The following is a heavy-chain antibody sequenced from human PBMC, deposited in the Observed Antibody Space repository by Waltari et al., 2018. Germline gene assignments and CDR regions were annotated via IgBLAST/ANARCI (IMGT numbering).Heavy chain of an antibody. J-gene: IGHJ5*02. V-gene: IGHV4-39*07. CDR1: GGSISSSSYY. Sequence: QLQLQESGPGLVKPSETLSLTCTVSGGSISSSSYYWGWIRQPPGKGLEWIGSIYYSGSTSYNPSLKSRVTISVDTSKNQFSLKLSSVTAADTAVYYCARLRGGTSSRQNNWFDPWGQGTLVTVSS. CDR3: ARLRGGTSSRQNNWFDP. CDR2: IYYSGST. D-gene: IGHD1-1*01.